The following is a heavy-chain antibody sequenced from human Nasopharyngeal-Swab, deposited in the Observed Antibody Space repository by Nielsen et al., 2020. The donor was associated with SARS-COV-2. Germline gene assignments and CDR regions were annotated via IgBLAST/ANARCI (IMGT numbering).Heavy chain of an antibody. CDR3: ARERLDYDFWSGTQPLGMDV. D-gene: IGHD3-3*01. Sequence: ASVKVSCKASGYTFTSYGISWVRQAPAQGLEWMGWISAYNDNTDYAQKLQGRVTMTTDTSTSTAYMELRSLRSDDTAVYYCARERLDYDFWSGTQPLGMDVWGQGTTVTVSS. CDR1: GYTFTSYG. CDR2: ISAYNDNT. J-gene: IGHJ6*02. V-gene: IGHV1-18*01.